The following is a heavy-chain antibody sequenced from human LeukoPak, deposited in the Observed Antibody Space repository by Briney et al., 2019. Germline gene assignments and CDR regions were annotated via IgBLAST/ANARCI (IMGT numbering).Heavy chain of an antibody. J-gene: IGHJ4*02. V-gene: IGHV4-4*02. CDR1: GFTFSNAW. CDR3: ARTSAYGPYYFDY. Sequence: GSLRLSCAASGFTFSNAWMSWVRQPPGKGLEWIGEIYHSGSTNYNPSLKSRVTISVDTSKNQFSLKLSSVTAADTAVYYCARTSAYGPYYFDYWGQGTLVTVSS. D-gene: IGHD3-10*01. CDR2: IYHSGST.